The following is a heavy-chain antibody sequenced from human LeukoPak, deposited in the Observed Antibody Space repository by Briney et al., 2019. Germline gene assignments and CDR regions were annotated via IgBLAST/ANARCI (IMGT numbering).Heavy chain of an antibody. Sequence: SETLSLTCTVSGGSISSYYWSWIRQPPGKGLEWIGYIYYSGSTNYNPSLKSRVTISVDTSKNQFSLKLSSVTAADTAVYYCARLLPIVVVPAARPNYYYYGMDVWGQGTTVTVSS. D-gene: IGHD2-2*01. CDR1: GGSISSYY. J-gene: IGHJ6*02. V-gene: IGHV4-59*08. CDR2: IYYSGST. CDR3: ARLLPIVVVPAARPNYYYYGMDV.